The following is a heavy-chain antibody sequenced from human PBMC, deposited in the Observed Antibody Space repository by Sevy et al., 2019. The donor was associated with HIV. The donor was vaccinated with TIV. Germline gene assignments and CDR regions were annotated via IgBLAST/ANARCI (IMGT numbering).Heavy chain of an antibody. J-gene: IGHJ6*04. CDR2: ISRNSGSI. Sequence: GGSLRLSCAASGFTFDDYAMHWVRQAPGKGLEWVSGISRNSGSIGYADSVEGRFTISRDNPKNSLYLQMNSLRAEDTAFYHCAKDISSWQLMGARDYNYGIGVWGKGTTVSVSS. CDR1: GFTFDDYA. CDR3: AKDISSWQLMGARDYNYGIGV. D-gene: IGHD1-26*01. V-gene: IGHV3-9*01.